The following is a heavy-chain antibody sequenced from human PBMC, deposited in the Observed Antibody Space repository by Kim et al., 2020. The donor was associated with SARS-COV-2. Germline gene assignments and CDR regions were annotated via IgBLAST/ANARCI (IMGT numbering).Heavy chain of an antibody. CDR3: ARGGCSGGSCYSDYYYGMDV. CDR2: IIPIFGTA. Sequence: SVKVSCKASGGTFSSYAISWVRQAPGQGLEWMGGIIPIFGTANYAQKFQGRVTITADESTSTAYMELSSLRSEDTAVYYCARGGCSGGSCYSDYYYGMDVWGQGTTVTVSS. V-gene: IGHV1-69*13. D-gene: IGHD2-15*01. CDR1: GGTFSSYA. J-gene: IGHJ6*02.